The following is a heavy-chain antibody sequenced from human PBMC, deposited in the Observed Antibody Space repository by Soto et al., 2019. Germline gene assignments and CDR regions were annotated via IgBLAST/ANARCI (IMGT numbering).Heavy chain of an antibody. CDR3: ASRAGQLRFGGSDY. CDR2: INHSGST. V-gene: IGHV4-34*01. CDR1: GGSFSGYY. Sequence: SETRSLTCAVYGGSFSGYYWSWIRQPPGKGLEWIGEINHSGSTNYNPSLKSRVTISVDTSKNQFSLKLSSVTAADTAVYYCASRAGQLRFGGSDYWGQRTLVTVSS. J-gene: IGHJ4*02. D-gene: IGHD3-16*01.